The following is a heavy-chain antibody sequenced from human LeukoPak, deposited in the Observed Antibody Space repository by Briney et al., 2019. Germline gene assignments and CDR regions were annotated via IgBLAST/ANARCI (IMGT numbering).Heavy chain of an antibody. Sequence: PSETLSLTCTVSGGSISSYYWSWIRQPPGKGLEWTGYIYYSGSTNYNPSLKSRVTISVDTSKNQFSLKLSSVTAADTAVYYCARTSRLIAAVRPYYYYMDVWGKGTTVTISS. CDR3: ARTSRLIAAVRPYYYYMDV. CDR2: IYYSGST. CDR1: GGSISSYY. V-gene: IGHV4-59*12. D-gene: IGHD6-13*01. J-gene: IGHJ6*03.